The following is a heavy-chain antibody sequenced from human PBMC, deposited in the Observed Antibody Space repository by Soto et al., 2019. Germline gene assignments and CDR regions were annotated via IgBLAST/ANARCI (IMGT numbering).Heavy chain of an antibody. CDR2: IYYSGST. V-gene: IGHV4-30-4*01. J-gene: IGHJ6*02. CDR1: GSSISSGDYY. Sequence: SETLSLTCTVSGSSISSGDYYWSWIRQPPGKGLEWIGYIYYSGSTYYNPSLKSRVTISVDTSKNQFSLKLSSVTAADTAVYYCARAEDYCGGDCYYYYYGMDVWGQGTTVTVSS. CDR3: ARAEDYCGGDCYYYYYGMDV. D-gene: IGHD2-21*02.